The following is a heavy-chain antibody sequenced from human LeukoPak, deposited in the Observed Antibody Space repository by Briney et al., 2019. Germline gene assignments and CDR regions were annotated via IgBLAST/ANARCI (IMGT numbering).Heavy chain of an antibody. CDR2: INSDGSST. V-gene: IGHV3-74*01. CDR3: AKDPPSFHH. J-gene: IGHJ1*01. CDR1: GLTFSSYW. Sequence: GGSLRLSCAASGLTFSSYWMHWVRQAPGKGLVWVSRINSDGSSTSYADSVKGRFTISRDNAKNSLYLQMNSLRAEDTAIYYCAKDPPSFHHWGQGTLVTVSS.